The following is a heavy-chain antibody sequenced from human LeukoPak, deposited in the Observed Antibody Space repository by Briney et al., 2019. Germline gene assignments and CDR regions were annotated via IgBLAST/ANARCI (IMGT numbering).Heavy chain of an antibody. CDR1: GLTFSSHW. Sequence: GGSLRLSCAASGLTFSSHWMHWVRQAPGKGLEWVALISYDGRNKYYADSVKGRFTISRDNSKNTLYLQMNSLRPEDTAVYYCAKERYLLDYWGQGTRVTVSS. J-gene: IGHJ4*02. CDR3: AKERYLLDY. CDR2: ISYDGRNK. V-gene: IGHV3-30*18. D-gene: IGHD2-15*01.